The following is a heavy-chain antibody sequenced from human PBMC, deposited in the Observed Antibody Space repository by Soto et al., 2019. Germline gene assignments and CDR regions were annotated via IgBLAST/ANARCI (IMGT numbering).Heavy chain of an antibody. Sequence: GGSLRLSCAASGFTFSSYAMHWVRQAPGKGLEWVAVISYDGSNKYYADSVKGRFTISRDNSRNTLYLQMNSLRAEDTAVYYCARDHGCSYGTPYYYYGMDVWGQGTTVTVSS. CDR3: ARDHGCSYGTPYYYYGMDV. CDR2: ISYDGSNK. V-gene: IGHV3-30-3*01. CDR1: GFTFSSYA. D-gene: IGHD5-18*01. J-gene: IGHJ6*02.